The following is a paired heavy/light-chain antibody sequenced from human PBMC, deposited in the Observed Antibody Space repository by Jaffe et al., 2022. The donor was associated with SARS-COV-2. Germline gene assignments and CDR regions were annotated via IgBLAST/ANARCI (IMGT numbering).Light chain of an antibody. CDR2: LGS. V-gene: IGKV2-28*01. Sequence: DIVMTQSPLSLSVTPGEPASISCRSSQSLLYSNGYNYLDWYLQKPGQSPQLLIYLGSNRASGVPDRFSGSGSGTDFTLKISRVEAEDVGVYYCMQALHNPLTFGGGTKVEIK. J-gene: IGKJ4*01. CDR3: MQALHNPLT. CDR1: QSLLYSNGYNY.
Heavy chain of an antibody. J-gene: IGHJ4*02. V-gene: IGHV4-39*01. CDR3: ARRGLTTAAH. CDR1: GDSISGTDYY. CDR2: MYYGGTT. Sequence: QLQLQESGPGLVKPSETLSLTCTVSGDSISGTDYYWPWIRQPPGKGLEWIGSMYYGGTTYYNPSLKSRVTISADTSRNQFSLKLTSVTAADTAVYYCARRGLTTAAHWGQGTLVTVSS. D-gene: IGHD4-17*01.